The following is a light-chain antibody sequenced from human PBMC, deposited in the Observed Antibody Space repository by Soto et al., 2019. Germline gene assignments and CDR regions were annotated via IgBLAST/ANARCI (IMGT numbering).Light chain of an antibody. J-gene: IGKJ1*01. CDR2: GAS. CDR1: QSVSNY. V-gene: IGKV3-20*01. Sequence: EIVLTQSPATLSLSPGERGTLSCRSSQSVSNYLAWYQQNPGQAPRLLIYGASTRATGVPARFSGSGSGTDFTLTISRLEPEDFAVYYCQQYGSSPWTFGQGTKVDI. CDR3: QQYGSSPWT.